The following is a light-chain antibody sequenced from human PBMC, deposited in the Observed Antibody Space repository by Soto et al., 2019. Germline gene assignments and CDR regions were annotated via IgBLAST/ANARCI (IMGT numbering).Light chain of an antibody. CDR1: QSISSY. J-gene: IGKJ2*01. CDR2: AAS. V-gene: IGKV1-39*01. CDR3: PQSYRTPPL. Sequence: DIQMTQSPSSLSASVGDRVTITCRASQSISSYLNWYQQKPGKAPKLLIYAASSLQSGVPSRFSGSGSGTDFPLTISSLQPEDFATYYCPQSYRTPPLFGQGTKLEIK.